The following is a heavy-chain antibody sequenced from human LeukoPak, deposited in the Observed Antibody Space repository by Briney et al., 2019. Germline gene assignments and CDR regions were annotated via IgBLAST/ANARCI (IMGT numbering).Heavy chain of an antibody. J-gene: IGHJ4*02. D-gene: IGHD1-26*01. Sequence: PSETLSLTCTVSGASISGSGYYWGWIRQPPGKGLEWIGSIYSSGSTCYNASLQSRVTISIETSKNQISLRLNSVTAADTAMYYCAKSGGYGLIDYWGQGTLVTVSS. CDR1: GASISGSGYY. V-gene: IGHV4-39*01. CDR3: AKSGGYGLIDY. CDR2: IYSSGST.